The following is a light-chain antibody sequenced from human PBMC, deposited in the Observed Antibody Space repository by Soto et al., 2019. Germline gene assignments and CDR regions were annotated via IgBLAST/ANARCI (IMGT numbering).Light chain of an antibody. CDR2: KVS. V-gene: IGKV2-30*01. Sequence: DVELTQSPLSLPVTLGQPASISCRSSQSLVSSDGNTYLNWFQQRPGQPPRRLIYKVSNRDSGVPDRFSGSGSGTEFTLKISRVEAEDVGVSYCMQGTHWPLTFGGGTKVEIK. CDR3: MQGTHWPLT. CDR1: QSLVSSDGNTY. J-gene: IGKJ4*01.